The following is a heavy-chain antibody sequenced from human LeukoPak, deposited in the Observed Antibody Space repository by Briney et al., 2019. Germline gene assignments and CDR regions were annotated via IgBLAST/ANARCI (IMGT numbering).Heavy chain of an antibody. J-gene: IGHJ4*02. V-gene: IGHV4-38-2*02. CDR1: GYSISSGYY. Sequence: SETLSLTCTVSGYSISSGYYWGWIRHPPVKGLEWIGSIYHSGSTYYNPSLKSRVTISVDTSNNQFSLKLSSVTAADTAVYYCARTLADFWSGYYTGAFDYWGQGTLVTVSS. CDR3: ARTLADFWSGYYTGAFDY. CDR2: IYHSGST. D-gene: IGHD3-3*01.